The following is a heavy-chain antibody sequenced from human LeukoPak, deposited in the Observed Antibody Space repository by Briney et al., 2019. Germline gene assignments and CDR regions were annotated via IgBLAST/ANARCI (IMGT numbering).Heavy chain of an antibody. J-gene: IGHJ5*02. CDR1: GYTFTGYY. Sequence: GASVKVSCKASGYTFTGYYMHWVRQAPGQGLEWMGRINPNSGGTNYAQKFQGRVTMTRVTSISTAYMELSRLRSDDTAVYYCARDRKGITMVRGVIHNWFDPWGQGTLVTVSS. V-gene: IGHV1-2*06. D-gene: IGHD3-10*01. CDR3: ARDRKGITMVRGVIHNWFDP. CDR2: INPNSGGT.